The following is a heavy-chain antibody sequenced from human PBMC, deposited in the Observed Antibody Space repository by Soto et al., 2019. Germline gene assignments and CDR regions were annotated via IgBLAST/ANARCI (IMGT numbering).Heavy chain of an antibody. CDR3: AHKISHCSSTSCYPGAFDI. CDR2: IYWDDDK. Sequence: SGPTLVQPTQTLTLTCTFSGFSLSTSGVGVGWIRQPPGKALEWLALIYWDDDKRYSPSLKSRLTITKDTSKNQVVLTMTNMDPVDTATYYCAHKISHCSSTSCYPGAFDIWGQGTMVTVSS. V-gene: IGHV2-5*02. CDR1: GFSLSTSGVG. J-gene: IGHJ3*02. D-gene: IGHD2-2*01.